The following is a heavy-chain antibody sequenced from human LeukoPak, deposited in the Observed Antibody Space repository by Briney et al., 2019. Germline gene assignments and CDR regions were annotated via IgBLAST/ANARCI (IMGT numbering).Heavy chain of an antibody. Sequence: ASVKVSCKASGYTFSTYGISWVRQAPGQGLEWMGWISAYNGNTNYAQKVQGRVTMTTDTSTSTAYMELRSLRSDDRAVYYCARVPYCGGDCYSASGAFDIWGQGTMVAVSS. D-gene: IGHD2-21*02. V-gene: IGHV1-18*01. CDR1: GYTFSTYG. CDR2: ISAYNGNT. J-gene: IGHJ3*02. CDR3: ARVPYCGGDCYSASGAFDI.